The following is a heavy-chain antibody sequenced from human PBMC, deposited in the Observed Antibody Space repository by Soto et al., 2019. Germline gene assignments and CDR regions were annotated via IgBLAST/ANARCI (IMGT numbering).Heavy chain of an antibody. D-gene: IGHD3-10*01. CDR1: GGSISSYY. V-gene: IGHV4-59*01. J-gene: IGHJ6*02. CDR3: AREVVSGSYFGEYYYYGMDV. CDR2: IYYSGST. Sequence: SETLSLTCTVSGGSISSYYWSWIRQPPGKGLEWIGYIYYSGSTNYNPSLKSRVTISVDTSKNQFSLKLSSVTAADTAVYYCAREVVSGSYFGEYYYYGMDVWGQGTRVTVSS.